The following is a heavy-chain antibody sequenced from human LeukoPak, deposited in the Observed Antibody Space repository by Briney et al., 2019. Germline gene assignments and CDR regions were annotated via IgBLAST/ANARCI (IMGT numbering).Heavy chain of an antibody. D-gene: IGHD6-19*01. CDR3: AKDESGWYSQFSYYYMDV. CDR1: GFTFKNYA. CDR2: ITGRADKT. Sequence: GGSLRVSCVGFGFTFKNYAMNWVRQAPGQGLEWVAGITGRADKTYYAESAKGRFTISRDNSNNTLHLQMNSLRVDDTAVYYCAKDESGWYSQFSYYYMDVWGIGTTVTVCS. V-gene: IGHV3-23*01. J-gene: IGHJ6*03.